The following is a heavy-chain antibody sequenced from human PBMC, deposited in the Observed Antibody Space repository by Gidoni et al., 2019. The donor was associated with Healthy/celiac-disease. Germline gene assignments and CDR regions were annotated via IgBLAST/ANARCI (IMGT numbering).Heavy chain of an antibody. CDR2: IYYSGST. CDR3: ARKYSSGGGRFDP. J-gene: IGHJ5*02. D-gene: IGHD6-19*01. V-gene: IGHV4-61*01. CDR1: GGSVSSGSYY. Sequence: QVQLQESGPGLVKPSETLSLTCTVSGGSVSSGSYYWRWIRQPPGKGLEWIGYIYYSGSTNYNPSLKSRVTISVDTSKNQFSLKLSSVTAADTAVYYCARKYSSGGGRFDPWGQGTLVTVSS.